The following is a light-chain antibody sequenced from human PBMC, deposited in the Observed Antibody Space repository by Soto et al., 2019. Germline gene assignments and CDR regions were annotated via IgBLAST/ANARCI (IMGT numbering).Light chain of an antibody. V-gene: IGKV3-20*01. CDR2: GAS. J-gene: IGKJ2*01. CDR1: QSISIIF. Sequence: EIVLTQSPGTLSLSPGERATLSCRASQSISIIFLAWYQQKPGQAPRLVFYGASGRATGIPDRFSGSGSGTDFTLTISRLEPEDFAVYYCQQSYSTPMYTFGQGTKLEIK. CDR3: QQSYSTPMYT.